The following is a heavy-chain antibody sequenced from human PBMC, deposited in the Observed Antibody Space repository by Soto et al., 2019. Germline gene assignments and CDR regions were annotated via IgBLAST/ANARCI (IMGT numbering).Heavy chain of an antibody. D-gene: IGHD5-12*01. CDR2: ISGSGGST. CDR3: AKVSLRDGYRRMEYYFDY. J-gene: IGHJ4*02. V-gene: IGHV3-23*01. Sequence: GGSLRISCAASGFTFSSYAMSWVRQAPGKRVEWVSAISGSGGSTYYPDSVKGRFTISRDNSKNTLYLQMNSVRAEDTAVYYCAKVSLRDGYRRMEYYFDYWGQGTLVTVSS. CDR1: GFTFSSYA.